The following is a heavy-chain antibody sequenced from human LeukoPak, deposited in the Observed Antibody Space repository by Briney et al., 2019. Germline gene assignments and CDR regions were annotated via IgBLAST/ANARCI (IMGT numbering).Heavy chain of an antibody. Sequence: GGSRRLSCVVSGLTFSSHAMTWVRQAPGKGLEWVSGMSSSGDSIYYADSVKGRFTISRDNFKSTLYLHMNSLTVEDTALYFCATYQVHFSVTWRDAFEIWGQGTMVTVSS. V-gene: IGHV3-23*01. CDR1: GLTFSSHA. D-gene: IGHD3-3*02. CDR2: MSSSGDSI. J-gene: IGHJ3*02. CDR3: ATYQVHFSVTWRDAFEI.